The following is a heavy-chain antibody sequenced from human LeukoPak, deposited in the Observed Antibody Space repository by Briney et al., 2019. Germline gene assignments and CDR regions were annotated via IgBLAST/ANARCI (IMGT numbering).Heavy chain of an antibody. Sequence: GGSLRLSCVASGFTFTNYGMMWVRQAPGKGLVWVSYINSDGRSTTYADSVKGRFTISRDNAKNKLYLQMSSLRAEDTAMYYCARNSNGMSNWGQGTLVIVSS. J-gene: IGHJ4*02. D-gene: IGHD2-8*01. CDR3: ARNSNGMSN. CDR2: INSDGRST. CDR1: GFTFTNYG. V-gene: IGHV3-74*01.